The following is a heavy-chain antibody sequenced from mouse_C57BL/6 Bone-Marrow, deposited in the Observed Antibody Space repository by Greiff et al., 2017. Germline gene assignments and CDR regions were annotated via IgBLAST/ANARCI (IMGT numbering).Heavy chain of an antibody. CDR3: ARGECGRYAMDY. CDR1: GYTFTSYG. CDR2: IYPRSGNT. V-gene: IGHV1-81*01. J-gene: IGHJ4*01. Sequence: VQLQESGAELARPGASVKLSCKASGYTFTSYGISWVTQRTGQGLEWIGEIYPRSGNTYYNEKFKGKATLTADKSSSTAYMELRSLTSEDSAVYFCARGECGRYAMDYWGQGTSVTVSS. D-gene: IGHD1-1*01.